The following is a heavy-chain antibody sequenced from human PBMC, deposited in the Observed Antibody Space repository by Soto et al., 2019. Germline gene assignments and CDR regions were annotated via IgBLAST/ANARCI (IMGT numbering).Heavy chain of an antibody. CDR2: IGPGGSST. V-gene: IGHV3-23*01. Sequence: GVLRLSCAASGFVFTSYAMGGVRQAPGKGLEWVSAIGPGGSSTYYADSVKGRFTISRDNSKNILYLQVNSLRVEDTAVYYCAKHYYGSFGDYWGQGTLVTVSS. CDR3: AKHYYGSFGDY. J-gene: IGHJ4*02. CDR1: GFVFTSYA. D-gene: IGHD3-10*01.